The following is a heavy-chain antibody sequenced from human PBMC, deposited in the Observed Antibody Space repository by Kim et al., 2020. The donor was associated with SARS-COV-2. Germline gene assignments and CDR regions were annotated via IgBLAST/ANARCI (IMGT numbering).Heavy chain of an antibody. CDR1: GGSISSSSYY. V-gene: IGHV4-39*01. J-gene: IGHJ4*02. CDR3: ATKAPKLRYFSLGYSSTFDY. D-gene: IGHD3-9*01. Sequence: SETLSLTCTVSGGSISSSSYYWGWIRQPPGKGLEWIGSIYYSGSTYYNPSLKSRVTISADTSKNQFSLKLSSVTAADTAVYYCATKAPKLRYFSLGYSSTFDYWGQGTLVTVSS. CDR2: IYYSGST.